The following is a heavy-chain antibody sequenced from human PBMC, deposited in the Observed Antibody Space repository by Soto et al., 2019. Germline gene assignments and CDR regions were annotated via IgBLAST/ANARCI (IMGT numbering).Heavy chain of an antibody. V-gene: IGHV4-39*01. CDR3: ARHDWWELAGGDNWFDP. D-gene: IGHD2-15*01. J-gene: IGHJ5*02. Sequence: SETLSLTCTVSGGSISSSSYYWGWIRQPPGKGLEWIGSIYYSGSTYYNPSLKSRVTISVDTSKNQFSLKLSSATAADTAVYYCARHDWWELAGGDNWFDPWGQGTLVTVPQ. CDR1: GGSISSSSYY. CDR2: IYYSGST.